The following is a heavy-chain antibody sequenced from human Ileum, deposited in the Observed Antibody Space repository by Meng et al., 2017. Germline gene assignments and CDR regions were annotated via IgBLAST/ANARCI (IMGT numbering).Heavy chain of an antibody. V-gene: IGHV4-34*01. CDR1: GGSFSGYY. D-gene: IGHD6-19*01. Sequence: QVPLKQLGAGLLKPSETLSLTCAAYGGSFSGYYWSWIRQPPGKGLEWIGEINHSGSTNYNPSLKSRDTISVDTSKNQFSLKLSSVTAADTAVYYCARTSGWFYYWGQGTLVTVSS. CDR2: INHSGST. CDR3: ARTSGWFYY. J-gene: IGHJ4*02.